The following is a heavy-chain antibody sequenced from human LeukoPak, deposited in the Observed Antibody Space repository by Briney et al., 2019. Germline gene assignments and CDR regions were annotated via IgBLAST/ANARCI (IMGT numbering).Heavy chain of an antibody. D-gene: IGHD3-10*01. V-gene: IGHV1-69*05. Sequence: SVKVSCKASGGTFSSYAISWVRQAPGQGLEWMGGIIPIFGTANYAQKFQGRVTITTGESTSTAYMELSSLRSEDTAVYYCAPTPYPGSWFDPWGQGTLVTVSS. CDR1: GGTFSSYA. CDR2: IIPIFGTA. CDR3: APTPYPGSWFDP. J-gene: IGHJ5*02.